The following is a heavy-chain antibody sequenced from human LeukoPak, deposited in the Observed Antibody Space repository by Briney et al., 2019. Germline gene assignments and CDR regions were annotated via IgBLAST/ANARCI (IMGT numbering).Heavy chain of an antibody. V-gene: IGHV3-7*01. D-gene: IGHD5-24*01. CDR3: ARTRDGYNTNWFDP. CDR1: RFTFSSYW. Sequence: GGSLRLSCAASRFTFSSYWMSWVRQAPGKGLEWVANIKKDGSEKYYVDSVKGRFTISRDNAKSSLYLQMNSLRAEDTAVYYCARTRDGYNTNWFDPWGQGTLVTVSS. J-gene: IGHJ5*02. CDR2: IKKDGSEK.